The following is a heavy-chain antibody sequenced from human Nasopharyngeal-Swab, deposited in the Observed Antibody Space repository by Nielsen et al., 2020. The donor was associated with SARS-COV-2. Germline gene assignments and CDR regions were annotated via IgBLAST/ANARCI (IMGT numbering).Heavy chain of an antibody. Sequence: SETLSLTCTVSGDSTSSGKDYWNWIRQTPGRGLEWIGYIDYSGSTDHNPSLKSRVTISVDTSKNQFSLKVNSVTAADTAVYYCARLGRYYDTLGGYARHFDYWGQGILVTVSS. D-gene: IGHD3-9*01. CDR1: GDSTSSGKDY. V-gene: IGHV4-30-4*01. CDR3: ARLGRYYDTLGGYARHFDY. J-gene: IGHJ4*02. CDR2: IDYSGST.